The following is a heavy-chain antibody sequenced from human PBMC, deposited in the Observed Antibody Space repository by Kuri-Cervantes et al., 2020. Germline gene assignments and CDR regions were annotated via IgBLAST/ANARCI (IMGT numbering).Heavy chain of an antibody. D-gene: IGHD3-10*01. CDR1: GYTFTSYG. Sequence: ASVKVSCKASGYTFTSYGISWVRQAPGQGLEWMGWISAYNGNTNYAQKLQGRVTMTTDTSTSTAYMELRSLRSDDTAVYYCARDPVVRGVMRLFDASDIWGQGTMVTVSS. V-gene: IGHV1-18*01. CDR2: ISAYNGNT. J-gene: IGHJ3*02. CDR3: ARDPVVRGVMRLFDASDI.